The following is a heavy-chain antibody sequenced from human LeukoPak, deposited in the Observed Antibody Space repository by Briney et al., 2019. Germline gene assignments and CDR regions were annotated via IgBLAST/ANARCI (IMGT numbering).Heavy chain of an antibody. D-gene: IGHD5-24*01. CDR3: ARGRNIEMTTMSGGSDY. V-gene: IGHV1-2*02. J-gene: IGHJ4*02. CDR1: GYTFTDYY. CDR2: LNPNSGDT. Sequence: ASVKVSCKASGYTFTDYYMHWVRQAPGQVLEWMGWLNPNSGDTNYAQKFQGRVSMTRDTSISTAYMDLSDLRSDDTAVYYCARGRNIEMTTMSGGSDYWGQGTLVTVSS.